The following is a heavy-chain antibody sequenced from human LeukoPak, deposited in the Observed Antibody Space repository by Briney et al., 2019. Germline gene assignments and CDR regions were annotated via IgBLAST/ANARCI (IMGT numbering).Heavy chain of an antibody. V-gene: IGHV1-8*01. D-gene: IGHD4-17*01. CDR2: MNPKSGNT. J-gene: IGHJ4*02. CDR3: ARGRRRYGDYVAPDY. CDR1: GYTFTSYD. Sequence: ASVKVSCKASGYTFTSYDINWVRQATGQGLEWMGWMNPKSGNTGYAQKFQGGVTMTRDTSISTAYMELSALTSEDTAVYYWARGRRRYGDYVAPDYWGQGTLVTVSS.